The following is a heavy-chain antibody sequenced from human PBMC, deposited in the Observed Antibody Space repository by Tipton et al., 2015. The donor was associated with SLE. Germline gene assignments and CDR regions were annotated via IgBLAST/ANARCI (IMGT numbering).Heavy chain of an antibody. J-gene: IGHJ4*02. D-gene: IGHD4-11*01. CDR2: IYYSGST. V-gene: IGHV4-38-2*02. CDR3: ARADQKLPLDY. Sequence: TLSLTCTVSGYSISSGYYWGWIRQPPGKGLEWIGCIYYSGSTYYNPSLKSRVTISVDTSKNRFSLKLSSVTAADTAVYYCARADQKLPLDYWGQGTLVTVSS. CDR1: GYSISSGYY.